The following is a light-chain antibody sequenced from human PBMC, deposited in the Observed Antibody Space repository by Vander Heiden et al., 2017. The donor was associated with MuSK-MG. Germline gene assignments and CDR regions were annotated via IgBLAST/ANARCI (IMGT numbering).Light chain of an antibody. CDR2: AAS. Sequence: DIQMTQSPSCLPASVGDRVTITCRASQFICSYLNRYQQKPGKAPKLLIYAASSLQSGVPSRFSGSGSGTDFTLTICSLHPEDFATYYCQQCDSTPNPFGQGTPLEIK. CDR3: QQCDSTPNP. J-gene: IGKJ5*01. V-gene: IGKV1-39*01. CDR1: QFICSY.